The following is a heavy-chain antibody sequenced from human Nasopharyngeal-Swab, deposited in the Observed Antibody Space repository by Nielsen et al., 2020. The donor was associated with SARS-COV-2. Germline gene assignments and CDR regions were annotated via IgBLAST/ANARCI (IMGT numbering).Heavy chain of an antibody. CDR3: VRSSSWYYFDY. CDR1: GDSIAYSTFS. CDR2: IYYNGNT. Sequence: SETLSLTCTVSGDSIAYSTFSWGWIRQPPGKGLEWIGNIYYNGNTYQNPSLKSRLTISVDKSKNQFSLQLSSVTAADTAVYYCVRSSSWYYFDYWAQGTQVTVSS. D-gene: IGHD6-13*01. J-gene: IGHJ4*02. V-gene: IGHV4-39*01.